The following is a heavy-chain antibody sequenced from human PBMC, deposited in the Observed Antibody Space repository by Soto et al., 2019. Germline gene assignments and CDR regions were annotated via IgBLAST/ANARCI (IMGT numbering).Heavy chain of an antibody. D-gene: IGHD2-2*01. CDR2: IFSSDSSA. V-gene: IGHV5-51*01. J-gene: IGHJ4*02. CDR1: GFTFRSYS. CDR3: GTWRGSSWFDY. Sequence: SGESLKISCKASGFTFRSYSLGWVRHMPGKGLQWMGNIFSSDSSAQYSPSFVGQVTISVDRSINTAYLQWSSLKASDTAIYYCGTWRGSSWFDYWGPGTLVTVSS.